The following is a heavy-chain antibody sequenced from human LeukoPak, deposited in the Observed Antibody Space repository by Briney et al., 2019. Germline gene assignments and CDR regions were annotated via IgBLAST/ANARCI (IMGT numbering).Heavy chain of an antibody. V-gene: IGHV5-51*01. CDR3: ATYNTAWPVF. CDR1: GYTFSTYY. CDR2: IHPGGSDI. J-gene: IGHJ4*02. Sequence: GESLKISCAGYGYTFSTYYIGWVRQMPGKGLEWMAIIHPGGSDIRYSPSFQGQVTISADKYINTAYLQWTSLKASDTAMYYCATYNTAWPVFWGLGTLVTVSS. D-gene: IGHD3-10*01.